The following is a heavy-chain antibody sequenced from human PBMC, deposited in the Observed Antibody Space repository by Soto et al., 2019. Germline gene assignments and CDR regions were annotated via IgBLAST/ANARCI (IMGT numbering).Heavy chain of an antibody. CDR3: AKDRSTESMYYYGSGSYYLPAL. D-gene: IGHD3-10*01. CDR1: GFTFSSYG. J-gene: IGHJ4*02. CDR2: ISYDGSNK. Sequence: PGGSLRLSCAASGFTFSSYGMHWVRQAPGKGLEWVAVISYDGSNKYYADSVKGRFTISRDNSKNTLYLQMNSLRAEDTAVYYCAKDRSTESMYYYGSGSYYLPALWGQGTLVTVSS. V-gene: IGHV3-30*18.